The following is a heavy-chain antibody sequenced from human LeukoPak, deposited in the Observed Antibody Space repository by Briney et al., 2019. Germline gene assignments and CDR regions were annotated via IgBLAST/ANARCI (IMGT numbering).Heavy chain of an antibody. V-gene: IGHV4-39*01. D-gene: IGHD3-22*01. CDR3: ARLAPIVVVTEGFDY. J-gene: IGHJ4*02. CDR2: IYYSGST. CDR1: GGSISSSSYY. Sequence: PSETLSLTCTVSGGSISSSSYYWGWIRQPPGKGLEWIGSIYYSGSTYYNPSLKSRVTISVDTSKNQFSLKLSSVTAADTAVYYCARLAPIVVVTEGFDYWGQGTLVTVSS.